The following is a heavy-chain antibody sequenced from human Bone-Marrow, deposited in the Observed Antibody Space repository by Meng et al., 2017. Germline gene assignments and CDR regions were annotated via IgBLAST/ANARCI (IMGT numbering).Heavy chain of an antibody. J-gene: IGHJ4*02. CDR2: INHSGST. Sequence: QLHQWVAGLFNASETLSHTCVVSGGSFSDYYWSWIRQPPGKGLEWIGEINHSGSTNYNPSLESRATISVDTSQNNLSLKLSSVTTADSAVYYCARGPTTMAHDFDYWGQGTLVTVSS. V-gene: IGHV4-34*01. CDR1: GGSFSDYY. CDR3: ARGPTTMAHDFDY. D-gene: IGHD4-11*01.